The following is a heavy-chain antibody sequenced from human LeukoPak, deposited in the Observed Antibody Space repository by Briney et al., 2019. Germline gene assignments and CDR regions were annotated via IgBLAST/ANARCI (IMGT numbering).Heavy chain of an antibody. D-gene: IGHD3-9*01. V-gene: IGHV3-33*06. Sequence: GGSLRLSCAASGFTFSSYGMHWVRQAPGKGLEWVAVIWYDGSNKYYADSVKGRFTISRDNSKNTLYLQMNSLRAEDTAVYYCAKDGSYFDWLSNSYYYYYYMDVWGKGTTVTVSS. CDR1: GFTFSSYG. CDR3: AKDGSYFDWLSNSYYYYYYMDV. CDR2: IWYDGSNK. J-gene: IGHJ6*03.